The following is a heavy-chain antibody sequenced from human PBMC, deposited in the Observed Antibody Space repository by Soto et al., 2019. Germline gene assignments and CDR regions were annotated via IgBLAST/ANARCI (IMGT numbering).Heavy chain of an antibody. Sequence: GGSLRLSCVAPEFTVSSSYMNWVRQAPGKGLEWVAVIDAGGTTYYADSVKGRFTISRDTSKNTLYFQMNSLRAEDTAVYYCAREERIPTHDYYYGMDVWGQGTTVTVSS. D-gene: IGHD1-1*01. CDR3: AREERIPTHDYYYGMDV. J-gene: IGHJ6*02. V-gene: IGHV3-53*01. CDR1: EFTVSSSY. CDR2: IDAGGTT.